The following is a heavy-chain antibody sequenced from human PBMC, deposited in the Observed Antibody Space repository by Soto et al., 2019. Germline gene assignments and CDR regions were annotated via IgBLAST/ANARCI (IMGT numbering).Heavy chain of an antibody. J-gene: IGHJ6*02. V-gene: IGHV4-34*01. CDR2: INHSGST. CDR3: ARGASVYYYYVMDV. Sequence: SETLSLTCAVYGGSFSGYYWSWIRQPPGKGLEWIGEINHSGSTNYNPSLKSRVTISVDTSKNQFSLKLSSVTAADTAVYYCARGASVYYYYVMDVWGQGTTVTVSS. CDR1: GGSFSGYY.